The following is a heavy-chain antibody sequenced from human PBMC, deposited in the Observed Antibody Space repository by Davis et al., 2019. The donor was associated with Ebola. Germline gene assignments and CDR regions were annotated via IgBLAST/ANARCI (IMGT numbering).Heavy chain of an antibody. CDR1: GGSFSGYY. CDR3: ARPLRRGYSYGYYYYYGMDV. CDR2: INHSGST. D-gene: IGHD5-18*01. V-gene: IGHV4-34*01. J-gene: IGHJ6*02. Sequence: PSETLSLTCAVYGGSFSGYYWSWIRQPPGKGLEWIGEINHSGSTNYNPSLKSRVTISVDTSKNQFSLKLSSVTAADTAVYYCARPLRRGYSYGYYYYYGMDVWGQGTTVTVSS.